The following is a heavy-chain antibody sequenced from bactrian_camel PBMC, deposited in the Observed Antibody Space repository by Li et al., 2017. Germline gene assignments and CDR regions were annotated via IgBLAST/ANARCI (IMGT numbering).Heavy chain of an antibody. CDR3: AADLYARVRSGGVCSGLSY. CDR2: IESDGST. D-gene: IGHD2*01. CDR1: GDTIGRYC. V-gene: IGHV3S55*01. Sequence: QLVESGGGSVQVGGSLRLSCVASGDTIGRYCMGWFRQIPDKEREAVAGIESDGSTSYANSVKGRFTISQDNANGTLYLQMDSLKPEDTAMYYCAADLYARVRSGGVCSGLSYWGQGTQVTVS. J-gene: IGHJ4*01.